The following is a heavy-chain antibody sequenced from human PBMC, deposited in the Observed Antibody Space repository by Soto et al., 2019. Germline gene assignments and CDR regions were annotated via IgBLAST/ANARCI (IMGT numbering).Heavy chain of an antibody. CDR3: ARDGGSYYYDSSGYYYAAFDI. J-gene: IGHJ3*02. CDR2: ISAYNGNT. CDR1: GYTFTSYG. V-gene: IGHV1-18*01. Sequence: ASVKVSCKASGYTFTSYGISWVRQAPGQGLEWMGWISAYNGNTNYAQKLQGRVTMTTDTSTSTAYMELRSLRSDDTAVYYCARDGGSYYYDSSGYYYAAFDIWGQGTMVTVSS. D-gene: IGHD3-22*01.